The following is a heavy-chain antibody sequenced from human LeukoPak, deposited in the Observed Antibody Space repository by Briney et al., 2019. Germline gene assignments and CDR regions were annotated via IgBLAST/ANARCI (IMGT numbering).Heavy chain of an antibody. J-gene: IGHJ5*02. CDR3: AASGYSGYGWFDP. V-gene: IGHV4-59*12. CDR1: GGSISSYY. Sequence: SETLSLTCTVSGGSISSYYWSWIRQPPGKGLEWIGYIYYSGSTNYNPSLKSRVTISVDTSKNQFSLKLSSVTAADTAVYYCAASGYSGYGWFDPWGQGTLVTVSS. D-gene: IGHD5-12*01. CDR2: IYYSGST.